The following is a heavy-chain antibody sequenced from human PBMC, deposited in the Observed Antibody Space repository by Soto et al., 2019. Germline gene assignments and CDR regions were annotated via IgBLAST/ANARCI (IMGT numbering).Heavy chain of an antibody. D-gene: IGHD6-19*01. CDR1: GFTFSSYA. CDR3: AKDLIAVAGAYNWFDP. V-gene: IGHV3-23*01. J-gene: IGHJ5*02. CDR2: ISGSGGST. Sequence: GGSLRLSCAASGFTFSSYAMSWVRQAPGKGLEWVSAISGSGGSTYYADSVKGRFTISRDNSKNTLYLQMHSLRVEDTAVYYCAKDLIAVAGAYNWFDPWGQGTLVTVSS.